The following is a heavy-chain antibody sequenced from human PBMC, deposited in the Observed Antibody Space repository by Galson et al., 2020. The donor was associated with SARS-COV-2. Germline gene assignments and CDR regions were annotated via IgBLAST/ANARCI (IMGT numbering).Heavy chain of an antibody. D-gene: IGHD3-22*01. Sequence: GESLKISCAASGFTFSSYAMSWVRQAPGKGLEWVSAISCSGGSTYYADSVKGRFTISRDNSKNTLYLQMNSLRAEDTAVYYCAKVSYFSMIVVVIDFFGYWGQGTLVTVSS. CDR1: GFTFSSYA. CDR2: ISCSGGST. CDR3: AKVSYFSMIVVVIDFFGY. V-gene: IGHV3-23*01. J-gene: IGHJ4*02.